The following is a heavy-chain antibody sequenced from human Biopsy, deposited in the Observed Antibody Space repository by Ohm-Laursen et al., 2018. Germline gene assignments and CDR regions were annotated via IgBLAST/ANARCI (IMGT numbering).Heavy chain of an antibody. D-gene: IGHD2-15*01. CDR2: ISWNSVGI. CDR3: AKIHCSGGSCYPNAFDM. CDR1: GFIFADYA. V-gene: IGHV3-9*01. Sequence: SLRLSCAASGFIFADYAMHWVRQAPGKGLVWVSGISWNSVGIGYADSVKGRFTISRDNAKNFLYLQMNNLRPEDTALYYCAKIHCSGGSCYPNAFDMWGHGTRVTVS. J-gene: IGHJ3*02.